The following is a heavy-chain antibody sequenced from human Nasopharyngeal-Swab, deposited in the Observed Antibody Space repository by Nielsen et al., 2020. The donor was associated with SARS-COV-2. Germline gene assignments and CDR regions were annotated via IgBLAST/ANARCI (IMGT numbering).Heavy chain of an antibody. J-gene: IGHJ6*02. D-gene: IGHD3-9*01. CDR1: GYTFTSYG. V-gene: IGHV1-18*01. CDR3: ARDRRSAGYDILTGYSNYYGMDV. Sequence: ASVKVSCKASGYTFTSYGISWVRQAPGQGLEWMGWISAYNGNTNYAQKLQGRVTMTTDTSTSTAYMELRSLRSDDTAVYYCARDRRSAGYDILTGYSNYYGMDVWGQGTTVTVSS. CDR2: ISAYNGNT.